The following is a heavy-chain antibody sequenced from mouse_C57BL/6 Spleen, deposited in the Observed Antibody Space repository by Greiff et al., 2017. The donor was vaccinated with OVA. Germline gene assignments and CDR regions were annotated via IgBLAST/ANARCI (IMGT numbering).Heavy chain of an antibody. CDR1: GYTFTSYW. J-gene: IGHJ3*01. V-gene: IGHV1-52*01. CDR3: ARYDGYYWFAY. CDR2: IDPSDSET. D-gene: IGHD2-3*01. Sequence: VQLQQPGAELVRPGSSVKLSCKASGYTFTSYWMHWVKQRPIQGLEWIGNIDPSDSETHYNQKFKDKATLTVDKSSSTAYMQLSSLTSEDSAVYYCARYDGYYWFAYWGQGTLVTVSA.